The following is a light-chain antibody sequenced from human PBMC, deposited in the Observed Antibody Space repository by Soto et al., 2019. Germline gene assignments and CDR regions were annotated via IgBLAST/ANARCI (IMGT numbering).Light chain of an antibody. J-gene: IGKJ4*01. CDR2: SAS. V-gene: IGKV1-12*01. CDR1: QAISSW. CDR3: HLSNSYPLA. Sequence: IQMTQSPPSVSASVGDRVTITCRASQAISSWLAWYQHKPEKAPKLLIYSASILETGVPSRFWGSTSGTDFTLTISSLQPEEFATYFYHLSNSYPLAFXGGTKVDI.